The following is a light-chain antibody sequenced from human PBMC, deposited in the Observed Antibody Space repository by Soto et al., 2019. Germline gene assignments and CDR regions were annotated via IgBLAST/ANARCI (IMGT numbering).Light chain of an antibody. J-gene: IGKJ2*01. CDR3: QQYNNWPPYT. CDR1: QSVSSN. CDR2: GAS. V-gene: IGKV3-15*01. Sequence: EIVMTQSPATLSGSPGERATLSCRASQSVSSNLAWYQQKPGQAPRLLIYGASTSATGIPARFSGSGSGTEFTLTISSLQSEDCAVYYCQQYNNWPPYTFGQGTKLEIK.